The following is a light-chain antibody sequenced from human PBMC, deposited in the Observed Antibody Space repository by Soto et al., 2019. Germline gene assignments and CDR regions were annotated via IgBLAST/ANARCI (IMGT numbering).Light chain of an antibody. Sequence: AIQMTQSPSSLSASVGDRVTINCRASQGIRNDLGWYQQKPGKAPKPLIYAASSLQSGVPSRFSGSGSGTEFTLTISSLQPDDFATYFCQQYQTYSTFGQGTRLEIK. CDR2: AAS. J-gene: IGKJ5*01. V-gene: IGKV1-6*01. CDR1: QGIRND. CDR3: QQYQTYST.